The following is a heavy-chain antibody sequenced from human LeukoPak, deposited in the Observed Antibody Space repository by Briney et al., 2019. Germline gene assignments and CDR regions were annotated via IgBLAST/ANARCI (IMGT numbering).Heavy chain of an antibody. CDR2: VKSDGSST. CDR1: GFTFRRYW. D-gene: IGHD1-26*01. J-gene: IGHJ4*02. V-gene: IGHV3-74*01. Sequence: GGSLRLSCAASGFTFRRYWMHWVRQAPGKGLVWFSRVKSDGSSTAYADSVKGRFTISRDNAKNTLYLQMNSLRGEDTAVYYCATELREGYWGQGTLVTVSS. CDR3: ATELREGY.